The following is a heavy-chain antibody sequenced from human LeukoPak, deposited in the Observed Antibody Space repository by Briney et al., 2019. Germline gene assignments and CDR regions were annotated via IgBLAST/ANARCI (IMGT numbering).Heavy chain of an antibody. CDR2: ISLDASSK. Sequence: PGRSLRLSCAGSGFTFSNSGMHWVRQAPGKGLEWVAVISLDASSKYHADSVKGRFTISRDNSKNTLYLQMNSLRPEDTALYYCAIHFDHWGQGTLVTVSS. CDR1: GFTFSNSG. J-gene: IGHJ4*02. CDR3: AIHFDH. V-gene: IGHV3-30*03.